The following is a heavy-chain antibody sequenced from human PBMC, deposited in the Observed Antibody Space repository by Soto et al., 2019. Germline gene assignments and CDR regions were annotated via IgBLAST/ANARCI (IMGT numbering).Heavy chain of an antibody. Sequence: GGPLRLSFAASGFTFSNYAMNWVRQAPGKGLEWVALISYDGSNKYYADSVKGRFTISRDSSKNTLYLQMNSLRAADTAVYYCGRCTSTSCHLGSDYWGQGTLVTVSS. CDR3: GRCTSTSCHLGSDY. J-gene: IGHJ4*02. V-gene: IGHV3-30-3*01. CDR2: ISYDGSNK. CDR1: GFTFSNYA. D-gene: IGHD2-2*01.